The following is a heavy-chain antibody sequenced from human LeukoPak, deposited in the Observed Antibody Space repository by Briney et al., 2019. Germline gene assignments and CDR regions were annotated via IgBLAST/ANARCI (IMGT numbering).Heavy chain of an antibody. Sequence: PGGSLRLSCAASGFTLSSYSMNWVRQAPGKGLEWVSYISSSSSTIYYADSVKGRFTISRDNAKNSLYLQMNSLRAEDTAVYYCARDGIRSGGSYYDYWGQGSLVTVSS. D-gene: IGHD1-26*01. CDR2: ISSSSSTI. V-gene: IGHV3-48*04. CDR1: GFTLSSYS. J-gene: IGHJ4*02. CDR3: ARDGIRSGGSYYDY.